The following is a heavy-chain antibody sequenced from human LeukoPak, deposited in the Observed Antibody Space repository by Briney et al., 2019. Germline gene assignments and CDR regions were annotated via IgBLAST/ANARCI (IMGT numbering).Heavy chain of an antibody. CDR1: GDSVSSNGVG. Sequence: SQTLSLTCVVSGDSVSSNGVGWNWVSQSPALGLESVVRRCCGCKCSNDYALSVKSRISINPDTSKNQFSLQLNSVTPDDAAVYSCTRGGNSAFDYWGQGTLVTVSS. D-gene: IGHD2-2*01. CDR2: RCCGCKCSN. J-gene: IGHJ4*02. CDR3: TRGGNSAFDY. V-gene: IGHV6-1*01.